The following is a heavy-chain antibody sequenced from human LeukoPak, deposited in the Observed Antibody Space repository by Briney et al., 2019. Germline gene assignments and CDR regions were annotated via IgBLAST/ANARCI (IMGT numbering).Heavy chain of an antibody. CDR3: ARGQKWGRSWFDP. J-gene: IGHJ5*02. D-gene: IGHD3-16*01. CDR2: INHSGST. Sequence: PSETLSLTCAVYGGSFSGYYWSWIRQAPGKGLEWIGEINHSGSTNYNPSLKSRVTISVDASKNQFSLKLSSVTAADTAVYYCARGQKWGRSWFDPWGQGTLVTVSS. V-gene: IGHV4-34*01. CDR1: GGSFSGYY.